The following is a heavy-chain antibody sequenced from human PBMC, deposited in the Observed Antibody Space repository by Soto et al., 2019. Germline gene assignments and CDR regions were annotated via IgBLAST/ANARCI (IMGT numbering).Heavy chain of an antibody. CDR2: INPNSGGT. D-gene: IGHD2-2*01. Sequence: QVQLVQSGAEVKKPGASVKVSCKASGYTFTGYYMHWVRQATGQGLEWMGWINPNSGGTNYAQKFQGWVTMTRDTSISTAYMELSRLRSDDTAVYYWARDPTGGSTSHENWFAPWGQGTLVTVSS. V-gene: IGHV1-2*04. J-gene: IGHJ5*02. CDR3: ARDPTGGSTSHENWFAP. CDR1: GYTFTGYY.